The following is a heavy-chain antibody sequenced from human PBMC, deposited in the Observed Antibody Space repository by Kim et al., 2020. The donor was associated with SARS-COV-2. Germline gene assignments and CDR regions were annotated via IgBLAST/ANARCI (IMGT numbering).Heavy chain of an antibody. J-gene: IGHJ6*02. CDR2: ST. V-gene: IGHV3-53*01. CDR3: ARDLDYYGMDV. Sequence: STYYADSVKGRFTISRDNSKNTLYLQMNILRAEDTAVYYCARDLDYYGMDVWGQGTTVTVSS.